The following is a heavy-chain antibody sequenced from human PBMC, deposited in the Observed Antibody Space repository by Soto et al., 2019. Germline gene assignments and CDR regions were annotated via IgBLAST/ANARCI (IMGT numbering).Heavy chain of an antibody. D-gene: IGHD3-22*01. CDR2: ISAYNDNT. Sequence: ASVKVFCKASGYTFINYGINWVRLAPGQGLEWMGWISAYNDNTFYAQKFQGRVTMTTDTSTSTAYMELRSLRSDDTAVYYCARDGYYESSGYYYDWYFDLWGRGTLVTVSS. CDR1: GYTFINYG. V-gene: IGHV1-18*01. J-gene: IGHJ2*01. CDR3: ARDGYYESSGYYYDWYFDL.